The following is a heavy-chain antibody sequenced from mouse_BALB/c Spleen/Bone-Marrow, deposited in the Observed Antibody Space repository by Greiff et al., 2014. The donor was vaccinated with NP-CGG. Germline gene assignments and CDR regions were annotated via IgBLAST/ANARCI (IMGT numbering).Heavy chain of an antibody. CDR2: IDPSDSYT. CDR3: ARSRGYYDYWYFDV. Sequence: VHLQQSGAELVKPGASVELSCKASGYTFTSYWMHWVKQRPGQGLEWIGEIDPSDSYTNYNQKFKGKATLTVDKSSSTAYMQLSSLTSEDSAVYYCARSRGYYDYWYFDVWGAGTTVTVSS. J-gene: IGHJ1*01. V-gene: IGHV1-69*02. D-gene: IGHD2-4*01. CDR1: GYTFTSYW.